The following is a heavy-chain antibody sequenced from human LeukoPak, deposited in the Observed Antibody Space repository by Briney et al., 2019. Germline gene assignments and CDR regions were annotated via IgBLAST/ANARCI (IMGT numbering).Heavy chain of an antibody. CDR1: GFTFSSYA. Sequence: PGGSLRLSCAASGFTFSSYAMSWVRQAPGKGLEWVSAISGSGGSTYYADSVKGRFTISRDNAKNSLYLQMNSLRAEDTAVYYCARVMDSSGWSGFDYWGQGTLVTVSS. D-gene: IGHD6-19*01. J-gene: IGHJ4*02. V-gene: IGHV3-23*01. CDR3: ARVMDSSGWSGFDY. CDR2: ISGSGGST.